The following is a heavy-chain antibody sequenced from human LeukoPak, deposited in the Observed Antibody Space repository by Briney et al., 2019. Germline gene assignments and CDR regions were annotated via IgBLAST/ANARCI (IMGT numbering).Heavy chain of an antibody. D-gene: IGHD2-2*01. CDR1: GFTFSSYA. V-gene: IGHV3-23*01. J-gene: IGHJ4*02. CDR2: ISGSGGST. CDR3: ARLGERGCSSTNCYAAY. Sequence: GGSLRLSCAASGFTFSSYAMSWVRQAPGKGLEWVSAISGSGGSTYYADSVKGRFTISRDNSKNTLYLQMNSLRAEDTAVYYCARLGERGCSSTNCYAAYWGQGTLVTVSS.